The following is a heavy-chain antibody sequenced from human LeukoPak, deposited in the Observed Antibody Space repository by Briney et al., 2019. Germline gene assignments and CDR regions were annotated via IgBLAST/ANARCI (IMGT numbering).Heavy chain of an antibody. CDR2: FDPEDGET. D-gene: IGHD1-1*01. CDR3: ARGTQRRTRAPFYQGDAFDI. V-gene: IGHV1-24*01. CDR1: GYTLTELS. Sequence: ASVKVSCKVSGYTLTELSMHWVRQAPGKGLEWMGGFDPEDGETIYAQKFQGRVTMTEDTSTDTAYMELSSLRSEDTAVYYCARGTQRRTRAPFYQGDAFDIWGQGTMVTVSS. J-gene: IGHJ3*02.